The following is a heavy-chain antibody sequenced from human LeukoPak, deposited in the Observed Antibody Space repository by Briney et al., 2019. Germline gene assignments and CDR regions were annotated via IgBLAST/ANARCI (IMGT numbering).Heavy chain of an antibody. CDR3: ARGPSAWELLRGVSGGFDY. CDR1: GGSISSSNYY. V-gene: IGHV4-39*07. J-gene: IGHJ4*02. D-gene: IGHD1-26*01. CDR2: IYYSGST. Sequence: SETLSLTCSVSGGSISSSNYYWGWIRQPPGKGLEWIGCIYYSGSTYYNPSLKSRVTISVDTSKNQFSLKLSSVTAADTAVYYCARGPSAWELLRGVSGGFDYWGQGTLVTVSS.